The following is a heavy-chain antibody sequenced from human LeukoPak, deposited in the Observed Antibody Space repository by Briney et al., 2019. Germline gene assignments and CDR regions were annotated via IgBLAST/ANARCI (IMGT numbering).Heavy chain of an antibody. CDR1: GFIFSNYW. Sequence: GGSLRLSCAASGFIFSNYWMSWVRQAPGKGLEWVANIKKDGSVKYFVDSVKGRFTISRDNAANSLYLHMNSLGVEDTAVYYCAREAPPPDTSNYDYWGQGTLVTVSS. D-gene: IGHD3-22*01. CDR2: IKKDGSVK. CDR3: AREAPPPDTSNYDY. J-gene: IGHJ4*02. V-gene: IGHV3-7*01.